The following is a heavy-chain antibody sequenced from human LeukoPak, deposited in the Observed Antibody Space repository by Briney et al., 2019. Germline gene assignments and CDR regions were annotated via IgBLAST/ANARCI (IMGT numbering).Heavy chain of an antibody. J-gene: IGHJ4*02. CDR2: IHRDGGVT. V-gene: IGHV3-7*01. Sequence: GGSLRLSCEASGFSFNAFWMSWVRQAPGKGLEWVANIHRDGGVTYYVESVRGRFTMSRDNARNSLFPQSNSLRVEDTAVYYCAREDGGWLRADLWGQGAMVSVSS. D-gene: IGHD5-24*01. CDR3: AREDGGWLRADL. CDR1: GFSFNAFW.